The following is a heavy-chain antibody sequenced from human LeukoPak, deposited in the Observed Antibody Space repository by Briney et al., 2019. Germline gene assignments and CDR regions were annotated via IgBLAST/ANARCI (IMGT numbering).Heavy chain of an antibody. J-gene: IGHJ3*01. CDR2: IYSSGTT. D-gene: IGHD2-8*02. CDR1: GGSISGLY. Sequence: SETLSLTCAVSGGSISGLYWSWIRQPHGKGLEWVVFIYSSGTTYYNPSLKSRLTIAIDTSSNQFPLRVRSVTAADSAVYYCARHVMRNHPGGSSYTHAFDVWGHGTRVTVSS. CDR3: ARHVMRNHPGGSSYTHAFDV. V-gene: IGHV4-59*08.